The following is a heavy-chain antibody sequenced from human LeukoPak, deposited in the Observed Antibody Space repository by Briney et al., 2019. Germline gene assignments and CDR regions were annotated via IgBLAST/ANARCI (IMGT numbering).Heavy chain of an antibody. D-gene: IGHD3-16*01. CDR1: GYTFSSYE. CDR3: ARDRRLNYGMDV. Sequence: QPGGSLRLSCAASGYTFSSYEMNWVRQAPGKGLEWVSYISSSGSTIYYADSVKGRFTISRDNAKNSLYLQMNSLRAEDTAVYYCARDRRLNYGMDVWGQGTTVTVSS. J-gene: IGHJ6*02. CDR2: ISSSGSTI. V-gene: IGHV3-48*03.